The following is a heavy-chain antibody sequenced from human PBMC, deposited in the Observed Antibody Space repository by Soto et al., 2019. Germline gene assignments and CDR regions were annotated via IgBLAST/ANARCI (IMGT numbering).Heavy chain of an antibody. CDR3: AKDVSSSWYGVWFDP. J-gene: IGHJ5*02. D-gene: IGHD6-13*01. CDR1: GFTFSSYA. V-gene: IGHV3-23*01. Sequence: GGSLRLSCAASGFTFSSYAMSWVRQAPGKGLEWVSAISGSGGSTYYADSVKGRFTISRDNSKNTLYLQMNSLRAEGTAIYYCAKDVSSSWYGVWFDPWGQGTLVTVSS. CDR2: ISGSGGST.